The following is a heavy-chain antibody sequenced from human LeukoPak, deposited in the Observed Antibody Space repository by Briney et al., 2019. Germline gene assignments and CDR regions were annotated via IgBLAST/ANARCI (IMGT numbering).Heavy chain of an antibody. CDR1: GFTFSTYS. V-gene: IGHV3-48*04. J-gene: IGHJ6*02. D-gene: IGHD5-24*01. CDR3: ARLGGMATITSYYYGMDV. Sequence: GRSLRLSCVASGFTFSTYSLHWVRQAPGVGLEWVSYISSSGSTIYYADSVKGRFTISRDNAKNSLYLQMNSLRAEDTAVYYCARLGGMATITSYYYGMDVWGQGTTVTVSS. CDR2: ISSSGSTI.